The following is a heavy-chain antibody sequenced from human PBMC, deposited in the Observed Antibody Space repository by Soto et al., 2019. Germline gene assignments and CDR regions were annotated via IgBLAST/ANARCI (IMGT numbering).Heavy chain of an antibody. CDR1: GGSISSGGYY. D-gene: IGHD3-10*01. CDR3: TTQGFGGLHGLVDV. Sequence: SETLSLTCTVSGGSISSGGYYWSWIRQHPGTGLEWIGYISNIGFTRYNPSLKSRVSISVDTSKNQFSLKLTSVTAADTAVYYCTTQGFGGLHGLVDVWGQGTTVTVSS. CDR2: ISNIGFT. V-gene: IGHV4-31*03. J-gene: IGHJ6*02.